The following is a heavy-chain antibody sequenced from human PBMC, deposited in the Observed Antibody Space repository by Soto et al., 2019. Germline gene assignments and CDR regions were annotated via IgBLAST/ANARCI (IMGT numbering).Heavy chain of an antibody. CDR3: ARDFRKDIVVVVAATRYYYYGMDV. J-gene: IGHJ6*01. CDR1: GDSVSSNSAA. Sequence: SQTLSLTCAISGDSVSSNSAAWNWIRQSPSRGLEWLGRTYYRSKWYNDYAVSVKSRITINPDTSKNQFSLQLNSVTPEDTAVYYCARDFRKDIVVVVAATRYYYYGMDV. V-gene: IGHV6-1*01. D-gene: IGHD2-15*01. CDR2: TYYRSKWYN.